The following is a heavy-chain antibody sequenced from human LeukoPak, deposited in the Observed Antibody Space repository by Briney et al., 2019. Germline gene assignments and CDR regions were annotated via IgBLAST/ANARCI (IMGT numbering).Heavy chain of an antibody. Sequence: GGSLRLSCVASGFTFGSYAIHWVRQAPGKGLEWVALISYDGSNKNYADSVKGRFTISRDNSKNTLYLQVNSLRAEDSAVYYCAREYCGGECYSGFDFWGQGTLVTVSS. V-gene: IGHV3-30*04. CDR1: GFTFGSYA. J-gene: IGHJ5*01. CDR2: ISYDGSNK. D-gene: IGHD2-21*01. CDR3: AREYCGGECYSGFDF.